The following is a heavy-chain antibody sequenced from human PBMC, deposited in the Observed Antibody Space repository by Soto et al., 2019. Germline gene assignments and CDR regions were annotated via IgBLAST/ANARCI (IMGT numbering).Heavy chain of an antibody. Sequence: QVQLQESGPGLVKPSQTLSLTCTVSGDSIISGGYYWSWIRQHPGKGQEWIGYIYYSGTTYYNPTLKSRVTIPVDTSTYKFSLKLKSVTAADTALYYCAKSVGGYYFDYWVQGTLVTVS. CDR1: GDSIISGGYY. J-gene: IGHJ4*02. D-gene: IGHD2-15*01. CDR2: IYYSGTT. V-gene: IGHV4-31*03. CDR3: AKSVGGYYFDY.